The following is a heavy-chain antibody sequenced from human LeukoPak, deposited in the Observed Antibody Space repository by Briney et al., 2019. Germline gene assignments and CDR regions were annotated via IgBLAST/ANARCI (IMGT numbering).Heavy chain of an antibody. CDR1: GFTFSSYS. J-gene: IGHJ4*02. V-gene: IGHV3-21*01. D-gene: IGHD3-22*01. Sequence: GGSLRLSCAASGFTFSSYSMNWVRQAPGKGLEWVSSISSSSSYIYYADSVKGRFTISRDNAKNSLYLQMNSLRAEDTAVYYCARNLPYDSSGYYYVGLDYWGQGTLVTVSS. CDR3: ARNLPYDSSGYYYVGLDY. CDR2: ISSSSSYI.